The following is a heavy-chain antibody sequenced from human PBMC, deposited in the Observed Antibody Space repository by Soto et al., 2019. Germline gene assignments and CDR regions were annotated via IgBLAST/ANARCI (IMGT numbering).Heavy chain of an antibody. D-gene: IGHD3-22*01. J-gene: IGHJ3*02. CDR1: GFTFSTYG. V-gene: IGHV3-30*18. CDR3: AKGLAYHYDSNGILGAFDS. Sequence: PGGSLRLSCAASGFTFSTYGMHWVRQAPGKGLEWVAVISYDGSKNYYADSAKGRFTISRDNSKNTLFLQMNSLRAEDTAVYYCAKGLAYHYDSNGILGAFDSWGQGTMVTVSS. CDR2: ISYDGSKN.